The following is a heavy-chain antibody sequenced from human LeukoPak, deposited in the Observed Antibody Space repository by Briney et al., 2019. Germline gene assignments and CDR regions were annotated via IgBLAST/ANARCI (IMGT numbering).Heavy chain of an antibody. V-gene: IGHV1-2*06. CDR1: GYTFTGYY. J-gene: IGHJ6*03. CDR2: INPNSGGT. CDR3: AREPQYYYYMDV. Sequence: ASVKVSCKASGYTFTGYYMHWVRQAPGQGLEWMGRINPNSGGTNYAQKFQGRVTMTRDTSISTAYMELSRLRSDDTAVYYCAREPQYYYYMDVWGKGTTVTVSS.